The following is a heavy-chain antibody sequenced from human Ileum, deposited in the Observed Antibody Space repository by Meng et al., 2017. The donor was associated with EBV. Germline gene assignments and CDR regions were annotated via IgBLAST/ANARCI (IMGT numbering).Heavy chain of an antibody. CDR1: GLSLSNYG. D-gene: IGHD6-19*01. V-gene: IGHV3-30*03. CDR3: ARDGIGWYPGDY. CDR2: ISPDGI. J-gene: IGHJ4*02. Sequence: VSLVDAGGGVVQPGASLRVSCAAPGLSLSNYGMHWVRQAPGKGLEWVALISPDGIWYPESVKGRFTVSRDNSKNTFYLQMNSLRFEDTAVYYCARDGIGWYPGDYWGRGTLVTVS.